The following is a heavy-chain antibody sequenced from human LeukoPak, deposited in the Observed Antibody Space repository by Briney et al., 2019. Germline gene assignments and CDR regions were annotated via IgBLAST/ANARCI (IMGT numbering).Heavy chain of an antibody. V-gene: IGHV1-8*01. CDR2: MNPNSGNT. CDR1: GYTFTSYD. D-gene: IGHD4-17*01. CDR3: ARSSVTHGAFDI. Sequence: GASVKVSCKASGYTFTSYDINWVRQATGQGLEWMGWMNPNSGNTGYAQKFQGRVTMTRNTSISTAYMELSSLRSEDTAVYYCARSSVTHGAFDIRGQGTMVTVSS. J-gene: IGHJ3*02.